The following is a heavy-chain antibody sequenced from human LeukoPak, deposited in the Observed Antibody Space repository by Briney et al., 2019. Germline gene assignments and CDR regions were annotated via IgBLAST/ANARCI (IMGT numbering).Heavy chain of an antibody. Sequence: SGGSLRLSCAASGFTFSIYAMSWVRQAPGKGLEWVSGISVSVDSTYYADSVKGRFTISRDNSKNTVYLQMNSLRAEDTAVYYCARGSKTAGTIYSFDYWGQGTLVTVSS. J-gene: IGHJ4*02. CDR1: GFTFSIYA. CDR2: ISVSVDST. CDR3: ARGSKTAGTIYSFDY. V-gene: IGHV3-23*01. D-gene: IGHD6-13*01.